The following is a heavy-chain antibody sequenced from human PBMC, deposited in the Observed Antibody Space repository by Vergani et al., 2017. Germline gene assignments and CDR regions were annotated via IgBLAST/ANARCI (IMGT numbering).Heavy chain of an antibody. CDR3: ARVDYPANYYYYYMDV. V-gene: IGHV1-24*01. J-gene: IGHJ6*03. Sequence: QVQLVQSGAEVKKPGASVKVSCKVSGYTLTELSMHWVRQAPGKGLEWMGGFDPEDGETIYAQKFQGRVTMTEDTSTSTAYMELRSLRSDDTAVYYCARVDYPANYYYYYMDVWGKGTTVTVSS. CDR1: GYTLTELS. D-gene: IGHD4-11*01. CDR2: FDPEDGET.